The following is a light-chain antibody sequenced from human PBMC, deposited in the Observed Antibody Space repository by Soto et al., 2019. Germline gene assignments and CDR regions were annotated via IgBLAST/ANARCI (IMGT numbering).Light chain of an antibody. V-gene: IGLV2-11*01. CDR2: DVN. CDR1: SSDVGGYNY. CDR3: CSYAGSSLV. Sequence: QSALTQPASVSGSPGQSITISCTGTSSDVGGYNYVSWYQQHPGKAPKLMIFDVNKRPSGVPDRFSGSKSGNTASLTISGLQPEDEADYYCCSYAGSSLVFGGGTKLTVL. J-gene: IGLJ2*01.